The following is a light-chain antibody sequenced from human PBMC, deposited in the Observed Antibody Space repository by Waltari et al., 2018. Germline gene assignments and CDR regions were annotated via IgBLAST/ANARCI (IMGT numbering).Light chain of an antibody. J-gene: IGLJ3*02. CDR3: QSYISPNWV. Sequence: IILTQPHSGSESPGRTVTIPCTRNSGNIASNYVQWFQQRPGSAPTTIIYADDKKQGRVPLPFSASIYSSSSSASLTISGLQTEDEADYYCQSYISPNWVFGGGTKLTVL. CDR2: ADD. V-gene: IGLV6-57*03. CDR1: SGNIASNY.